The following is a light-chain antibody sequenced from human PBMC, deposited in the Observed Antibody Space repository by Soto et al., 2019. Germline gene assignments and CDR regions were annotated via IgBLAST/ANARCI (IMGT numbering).Light chain of an antibody. Sequence: EILLTQSPGTLSWSSGERATLSCRASQTISSDYLAWYQQNPGQAPRLLICGAATRAADIPDRFSGSGSGTDFTLTISRLEPEDFAVYYCQRYGSSPTFGQGTKVDI. V-gene: IGKV3-20*01. J-gene: IGKJ1*01. CDR3: QRYGSSPT. CDR1: QTISSDY. CDR2: GAA.